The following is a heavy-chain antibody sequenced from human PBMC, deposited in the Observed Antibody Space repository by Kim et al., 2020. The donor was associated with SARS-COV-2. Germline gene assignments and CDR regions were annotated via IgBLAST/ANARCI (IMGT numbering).Heavy chain of an antibody. J-gene: IGHJ5*02. Sequence: SETLSLTCTVSGGSISNTNYYWDWVRQPPGMGLEWIGSIYYSACTDYTPTLKCPVTLSIDKSKNQFSLKFSSVTAAATAVYYCASSLCLVNCFDLGGQRT. CDR1: GGSISNTNYY. CDR3: ASSLCLVNCFDL. D-gene: IGHD6-19*01. CDR2: IYYSACT. V-gene: IGHV4-39*07.